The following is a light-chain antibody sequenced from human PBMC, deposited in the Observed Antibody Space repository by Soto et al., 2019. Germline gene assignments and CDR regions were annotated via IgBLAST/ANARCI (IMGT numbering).Light chain of an antibody. CDR2: KAS. CDR1: QTISSW. CDR3: QHYNSYSEA. V-gene: IGKV1-5*03. J-gene: IGKJ1*01. Sequence: DIHMXHSPXTXXXXXXDXXSXTXXASQTISSWLAWYQQKPGKAPKLLIYKASTLKSGVPSRFSGSGSGTEFTLTISSLQPDDFATYYCQHYNSYSEAFGQGTKVDIK.